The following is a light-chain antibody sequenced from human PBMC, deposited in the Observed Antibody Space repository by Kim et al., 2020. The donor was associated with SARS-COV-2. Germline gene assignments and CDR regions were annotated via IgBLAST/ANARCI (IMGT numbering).Light chain of an antibody. CDR2: QHT. CDR1: RMENKY. V-gene: IGLV3-1*01. CDR3: QAWDSRIVV. J-gene: IGLJ2*01. Sequence: MSPGQTTSRPCSGDRMENKYSCWYQQKPGQSPVLVIYQHTKRPSGVPERFSGSNSGNTATLTISGTQTMDEAEYYCQAWDSRIVVFGGGTQLTVL.